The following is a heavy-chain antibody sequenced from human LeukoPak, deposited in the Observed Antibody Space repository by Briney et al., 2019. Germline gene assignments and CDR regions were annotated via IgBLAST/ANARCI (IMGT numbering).Heavy chain of an antibody. D-gene: IGHD3-3*01. CDR2: ISYDANIGSNK. Sequence: GGSLRLSCATSGFTFSRYAMHWVRQAPGKGLEWVALISYDANIGSNKYYADSVKGRFTISRDNSKNTLYLQMNSLRAEDTAVYYCARDGGYDFWSGYYQDYWGQGTLVNVSS. CDR3: ARDGGYDFWSGYYQDY. J-gene: IGHJ4*02. CDR1: GFTFSRYA. V-gene: IGHV3-30-3*01.